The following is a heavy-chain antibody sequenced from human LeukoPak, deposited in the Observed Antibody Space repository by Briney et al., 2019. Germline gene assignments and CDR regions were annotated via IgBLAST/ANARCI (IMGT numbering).Heavy chain of an antibody. V-gene: IGHV4-34*01. CDR2: INHSGST. Sequence: PSETLSLTCAVYGGSFSGYYWSWIRQPPGKGLEWIGEINHSGSTNYNPSLKSRVTISVDTSKNQFSLKLSSVTAADTAVYYCARGDEAVAGIDYWGQGTLVTVSS. D-gene: IGHD6-19*01. CDR1: GGSFSGYY. CDR3: ARGDEAVAGIDY. J-gene: IGHJ4*02.